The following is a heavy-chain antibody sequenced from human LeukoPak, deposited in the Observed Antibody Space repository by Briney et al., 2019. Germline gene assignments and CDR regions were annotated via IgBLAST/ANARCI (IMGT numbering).Heavy chain of an antibody. Sequence: GGSLRLSCAASGFTFSSFWIHWVRQAPGKGLVWVSRINSDGSSTTYADSVKGRFTISRDNAKNTVYLQMNSLRAEDTAVYYCARGWDGHSYGIWGQGTLVTVSS. CDR3: ARGWDGHSYGI. D-gene: IGHD5-18*01. CDR2: INSDGSST. V-gene: IGHV3-74*01. J-gene: IGHJ4*02. CDR1: GFTFSSFW.